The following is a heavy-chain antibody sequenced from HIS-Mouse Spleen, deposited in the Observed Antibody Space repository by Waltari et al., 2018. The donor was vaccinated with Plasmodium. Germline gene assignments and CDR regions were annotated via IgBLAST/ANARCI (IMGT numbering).Heavy chain of an antibody. J-gene: IGHJ4*02. CDR3: AREVGLDSSSWYFDY. Sequence: QVQLVQSGAEVKKPGSSVKVSCKASGGTFSSYAISWVRQAPGQGLEWMGRIIPILGIANYEQKFQGRVTITADKSTSTAYMELSSLRSEDTAVYYCAREVGLDSSSWYFDYWGQGTLVTVSS. CDR1: GGTFSSYA. CDR2: IIPILGIA. D-gene: IGHD6-13*01. V-gene: IGHV1-69*04.